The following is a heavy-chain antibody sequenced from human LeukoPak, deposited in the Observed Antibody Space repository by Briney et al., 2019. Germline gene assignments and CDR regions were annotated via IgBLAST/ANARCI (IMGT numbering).Heavy chain of an antibody. J-gene: IGHJ3*02. CDR3: ARFLGSSGWGNDAFDI. CDR2: ISYDGSNK. V-gene: IGHV3-30*19. CDR1: AFNFNNYA. D-gene: IGHD6-19*01. Sequence: PGGSLRLSCAASAFNFNNYAMHWVRQAPGKGLEWVAVISYDGSNKYYADSVKGRFTISRDNSKNTLYLQMNSLRAEDTAVYYCARFLGSSGWGNDAFDIWGQGTMVTVSS.